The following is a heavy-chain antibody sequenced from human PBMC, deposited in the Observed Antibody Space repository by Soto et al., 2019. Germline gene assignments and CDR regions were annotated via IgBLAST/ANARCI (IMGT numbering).Heavy chain of an antibody. CDR2: INPNSGGT. V-gene: IGHV1-2*02. CDR3: ARSLTEGYCTIICLYPRPLCCTDV. Sequence: ASVKVYCKASGYTFSGYYIHWLRQAPGQGLEWMGWINPNSGGTNYAQKFQGRVTVTRDTPTSTAYMELSRLTSDDTAVYYCARSLTEGYCTIICLYPRPLCCTDVPGPATTVTVS. D-gene: IGHD2-8*01. CDR1: GYTFSGYY. J-gene: IGHJ6*02.